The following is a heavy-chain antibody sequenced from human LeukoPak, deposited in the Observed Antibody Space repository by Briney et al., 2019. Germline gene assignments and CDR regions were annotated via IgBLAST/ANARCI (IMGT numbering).Heavy chain of an antibody. D-gene: IGHD4-23*01. J-gene: IGHJ6*02. CDR1: GFTLSSYG. Sequence: PGGSLRLSCAASGFTLSSYGMHWVRQAPGKGLEWVAVISYAGSNKYYVDSVKGRFTISRDNSKNTLYLQMNSLRAEDTDVYYCAKDSLRWSYFYYGMDVWGQGTTVTVSS. V-gene: IGHV3-30*18. CDR2: ISYAGSNK. CDR3: AKDSLRWSYFYYGMDV.